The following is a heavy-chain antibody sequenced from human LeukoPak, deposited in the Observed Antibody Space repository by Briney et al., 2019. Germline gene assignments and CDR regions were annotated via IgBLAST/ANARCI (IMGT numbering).Heavy chain of an antibody. CDR1: GYTFTSYG. D-gene: IGHD3-10*01. V-gene: IGHV1-18*01. CDR3: ARGLLWFGELLGNWFDP. J-gene: IGHJ5*02. Sequence: ASVKVSCKASGYTFTSYGISWVRQAPGQGLEWMGWISAYNGNTNYAQKFQGRVTMTRDTSISTAYMELSRLRSDDTAVYYCARGLLWFGELLGNWFDPWGQGTLVTVSS. CDR2: ISAYNGNT.